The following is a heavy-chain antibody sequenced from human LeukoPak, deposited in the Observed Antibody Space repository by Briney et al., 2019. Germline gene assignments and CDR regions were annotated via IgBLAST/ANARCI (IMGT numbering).Heavy chain of an antibody. D-gene: IGHD3-22*01. J-gene: IGHJ3*02. CDR2: IYSGGST. V-gene: IGHV3-53*01. Sequence: GGSLRLSCAASGFTVSSNYMSWVRQAPGKGLEWVSVIYSGGSTYYADSVKGRFTISRDNSKNTLYLQMNRLRAEDTAVYYCARAYDSSGLDAFDIWGQGTMVTVSS. CDR1: GFTVSSNY. CDR3: ARAYDSSGLDAFDI.